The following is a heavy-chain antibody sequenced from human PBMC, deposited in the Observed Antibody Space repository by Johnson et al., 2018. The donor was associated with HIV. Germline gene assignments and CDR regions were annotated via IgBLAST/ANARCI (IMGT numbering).Heavy chain of an antibody. J-gene: IGHJ3*02. Sequence: VQLVESGGGVVQPGRSLRLSCAASGFTFSSYAMHWVRQAPGKGLEYVSAISSNGGSTYYANSVKGRFTISRDNSTNTLYLQMNSLRADDTAVYYCAKVQGSYAPPLDAFDIWGQGTMVTVSS. CDR2: ISSNGGST. CDR1: GFTFSSYA. V-gene: IGHV3-64*01. D-gene: IGHD1-26*01. CDR3: AKVQGSYAPPLDAFDI.